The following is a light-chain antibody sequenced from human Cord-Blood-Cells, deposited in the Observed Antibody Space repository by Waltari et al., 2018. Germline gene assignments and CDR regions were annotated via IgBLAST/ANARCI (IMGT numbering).Light chain of an antibody. V-gene: IGKV1-5*03. CDR1: QSISSW. CDR2: KAS. J-gene: IGKJ2*01. CDR3: QQYNSYPS. Sequence: DIQLTQSPSTLSPSVGTRVTITCLASQSISSWLAWYQQKPGKAPMLLIYKASSLESGVPARFSGSGSGTEFTLTISSLQPDDFATYYCQQYNSYPSFGQGTKLEIK.